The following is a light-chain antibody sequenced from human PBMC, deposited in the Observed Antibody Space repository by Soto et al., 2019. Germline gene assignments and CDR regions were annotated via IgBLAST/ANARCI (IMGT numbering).Light chain of an antibody. CDR2: RND. J-gene: IGLJ2*01. CDR1: SSNIGSNY. V-gene: IGLV1-47*01. CDR3: PTWDDSLSGVV. Sequence: QSVLTQPPSASGTPGQTVTISCSGSSSNIGSNYVYWYQQLPGAAPKLLIYRNDKRPSGVPDRFSGSKSGTSASLAITGLQAEDEADYYCPTWDDSLSGVVFGGGTKLTVL.